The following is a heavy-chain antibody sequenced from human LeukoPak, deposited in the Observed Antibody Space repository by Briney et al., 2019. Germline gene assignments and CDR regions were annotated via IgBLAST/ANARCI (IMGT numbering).Heavy chain of an antibody. J-gene: IGHJ6*02. Sequence: ASVKVSCKASGYTFTTYGINWVRQAPGQGLEWMGWISVYNGNTNYAENLQDRVTMTTDTSTSTAYMELRSLRSDDTAVSYCARDMGGYYNYYYYGMDVWGQGTTVTVSS. D-gene: IGHD3-3*01. V-gene: IGHV1-18*01. CDR2: ISVYNGNT. CDR3: ARDMGGYYNYYYYGMDV. CDR1: GYTFTTYG.